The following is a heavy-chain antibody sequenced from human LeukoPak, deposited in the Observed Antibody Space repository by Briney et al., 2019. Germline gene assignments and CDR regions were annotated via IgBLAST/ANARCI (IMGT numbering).Heavy chain of an antibody. J-gene: IGHJ4*02. CDR3: ARGENNYGYYYFDY. V-gene: IGHV3-21*01. Sequence: GGSLRLSCAASGFTFSSYSMNWVRQAPGKGLEWVSSISSSSSYIYYADSVKGRFTISRDNAKNSLYLQMNSLRADDTAVYYCARGENNYGYYYFDYWGQGALVTVSS. CDR1: GFTFSSYS. D-gene: IGHD5-18*01. CDR2: ISSSSSYI.